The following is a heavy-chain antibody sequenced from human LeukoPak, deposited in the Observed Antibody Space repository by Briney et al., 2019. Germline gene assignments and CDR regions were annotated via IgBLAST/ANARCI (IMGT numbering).Heavy chain of an antibody. J-gene: IGHJ3*02. CDR2: IYTSGST. CDR3: ARVSGARDAFDI. V-gene: IGHV4-4*07. Sequence: SETLSLTCTVSGGFLSSYYWSWIRQPAGKGLEWIGRIYTSGSTNYNPSLKSRVTMSVDTSKNQFSLKLSSVTAADTAVYYCARVSGARDAFDIWGQGTMVTVSS. D-gene: IGHD1-26*01. CDR1: GGFLSSYY.